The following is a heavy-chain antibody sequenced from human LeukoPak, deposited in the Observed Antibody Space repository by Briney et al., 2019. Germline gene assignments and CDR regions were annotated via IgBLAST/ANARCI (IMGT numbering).Heavy chain of an antibody. J-gene: IGHJ3*02. D-gene: IGHD3-10*01. Sequence: SETLSLTCAVYGWSFSGYYWSWIRQPPGKGLEWIGEINHSGSTNYNPSLKSRVTISVDTSKNQFSLKVISITAADTAVYYCTKSDGYGLIRICGRGTMVTVSS. V-gene: IGHV4-34*01. CDR3: TKSDGYGLIRI. CDR1: GWSFSGYY. CDR2: INHSGST.